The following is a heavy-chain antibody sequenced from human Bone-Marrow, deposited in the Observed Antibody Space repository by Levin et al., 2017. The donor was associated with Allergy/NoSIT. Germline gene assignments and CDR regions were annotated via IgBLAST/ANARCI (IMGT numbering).Heavy chain of an antibody. D-gene: IGHD1-20*01. CDR2: LHGGGST. Sequence: SCTASGFTVSSKYLNWVRQAPGKGLEWISVLHGGGSTYYADPVKGRFTIPRDNSKNTFYLQMNSLRVEDTAVYYCAGGISATTGGVVTLDYWGQGTLVTVSS. J-gene: IGHJ4*02. CDR1: GFTVSSKY. CDR3: AGGISATTGGVVTLDY. V-gene: IGHV3-53*01.